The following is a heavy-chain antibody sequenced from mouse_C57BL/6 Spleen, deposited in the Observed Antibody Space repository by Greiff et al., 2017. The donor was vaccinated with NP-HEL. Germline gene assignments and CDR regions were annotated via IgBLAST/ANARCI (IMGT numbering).Heavy chain of an antibody. CDR2: IYPGSGST. D-gene: IGHD2-10*01. J-gene: IGHJ2*01. Sequence: VQLQQSGAELVKPGASVKMSCKASGYTFTSYWITWVKQRPGQGLEWIGDIYPGSGSTNYNEKFKSKATLTVDTSSSTAYMQRSSLTSEDSAVYYGARSGGLLPLFDYWGQGTTLTVSS. CDR3: ARSGGLLPLFDY. V-gene: IGHV1-55*01. CDR1: GYTFTSYW.